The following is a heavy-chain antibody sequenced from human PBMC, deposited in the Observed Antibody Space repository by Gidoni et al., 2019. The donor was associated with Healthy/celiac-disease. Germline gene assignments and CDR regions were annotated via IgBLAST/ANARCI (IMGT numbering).Heavy chain of an antibody. Sequence: EVQLVESGGGLVQPGGSLRLSCAASGFTFSSYWMSWVRQAPGKGLEWVANIKQDGSEKYYVDSVKGRFTISRDNAKNSLYLQMNSLRAEDTAVYYCAREGHSSIAARRPHYYYGMDVWGQGTTVTVSS. D-gene: IGHD6-6*01. CDR3: AREGHSSIAARRPHYYYGMDV. J-gene: IGHJ6*02. V-gene: IGHV3-7*04. CDR2: IKQDGSEK. CDR1: GFTFSSYW.